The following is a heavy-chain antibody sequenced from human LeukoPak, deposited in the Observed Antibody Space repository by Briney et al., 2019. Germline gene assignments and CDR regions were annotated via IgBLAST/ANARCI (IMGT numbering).Heavy chain of an antibody. CDR1: GFPFSAYA. CDR2: ISASGDTT. J-gene: IGHJ4*02. D-gene: IGHD1-26*01. V-gene: IGHV3-23*01. CDR3: ARVFYSGSSDY. Sequence: EGSLRLSCAASGFPFSAYAMSWVRQAPGKGLEWVSAISASGDTTYYADSVKGRFTISRDNAKNSLYLQMNSLRAEDTAVYYCARVFYSGSSDYWGQGTLVTVSS.